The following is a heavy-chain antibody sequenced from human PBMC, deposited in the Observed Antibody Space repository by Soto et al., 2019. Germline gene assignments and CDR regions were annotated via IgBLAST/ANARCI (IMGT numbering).Heavy chain of an antibody. V-gene: IGHV4-31*03. D-gene: IGHD3-10*01. CDR3: ARVGYYGSGSYYNIDY. CDR1: GGSISSGGYY. CDR2: IYYSGST. J-gene: IGHJ4*02. Sequence: SETLSLTCTFSGGSISSGGYYWSWIRQHPGKGLEWIGYIYYSGSTYYNPSLKSRVTISVDTSKNRFSLKLSSVTAADTAVYYCARVGYYGSGSYYNIDYWGQGTLVTVSS.